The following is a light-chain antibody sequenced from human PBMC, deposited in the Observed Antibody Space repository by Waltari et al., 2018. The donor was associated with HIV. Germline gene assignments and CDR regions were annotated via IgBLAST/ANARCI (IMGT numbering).Light chain of an antibody. J-gene: IGKJ2*01. CDR2: DAS. V-gene: IGKV3-11*01. CDR1: QSVSSS. CDR3: QQRYKWPRT. Sequence: EIVLPHSPATLSLSPGERATLSCRASQSVSSSLAWYQQKPGQAPRLLIYDASNRATVIPARFSGSGSGTDFTLTINSLEPEDFAVYYCQQRYKWPRTFGQGTKLEIK.